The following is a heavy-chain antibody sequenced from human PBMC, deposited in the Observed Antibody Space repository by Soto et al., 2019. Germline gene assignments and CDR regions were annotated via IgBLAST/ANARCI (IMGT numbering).Heavy chain of an antibody. CDR2: IYSSGNT. J-gene: IGHJ5*02. V-gene: IGHV4-4*07. CDR1: GGTISGYY. CDR3: ARGQRFYERFDP. Sequence: KTSETLSLTCSVSGGTISGYYCTWIRQPAGKGLEWIGRIYSSGNTKYNPSLQSRVTMSLDTSNNQFSLRLTSVTAADTAVYYCARGQRFYERFDPWGRGTLITFSS. D-gene: IGHD3-3*01.